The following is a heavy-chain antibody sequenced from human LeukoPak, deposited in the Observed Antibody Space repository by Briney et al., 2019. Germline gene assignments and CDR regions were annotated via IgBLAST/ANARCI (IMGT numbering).Heavy chain of an antibody. CDR1: GYTFTDYW. CDR2: IYPGDSYT. J-gene: IGHJ4*02. D-gene: IGHD2-2*01. CDR3: ARHYGRHGSSNSCPFDY. Sequence: GESLKISWKASGYTFTDYWIGWARQVPGEALEWIGIIYPGDSYTRYSPSFQGQVTISAHKSINTAHPQWNSLRASATAMYYCARHYGRHGSSNSCPFDYWGQGILVTVSS. V-gene: IGHV5-51*01.